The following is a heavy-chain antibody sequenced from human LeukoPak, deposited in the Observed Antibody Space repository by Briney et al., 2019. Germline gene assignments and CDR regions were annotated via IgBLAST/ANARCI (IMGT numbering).Heavy chain of an antibody. V-gene: IGHV3-23*01. D-gene: IGHD3-10*01. CDR1: GFTFSSYA. Sequence: GGSLRLSCAASGFTFSSYAMSWVRQAPGKGLEWVSAISGSGGSTYYADSVKGRFTISRDNSKNTLYLQMNSLRAEDTAVYYCATEVSYGSGSPPYFDYWGQGTLVTVSS. J-gene: IGHJ4*02. CDR2: ISGSGGST. CDR3: ATEVSYGSGSPPYFDY.